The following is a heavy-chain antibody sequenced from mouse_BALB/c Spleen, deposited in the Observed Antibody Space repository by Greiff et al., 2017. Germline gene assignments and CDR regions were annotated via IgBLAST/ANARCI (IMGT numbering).Heavy chain of an antibody. D-gene: IGHD1-1*01. V-gene: IGHV10-1*02. J-gene: IGHJ4*01. CDR3: VRQNYYGDAMDY. CDR1: GFTFNTYA. Sequence: DVKLVESGGGLVQPKGSLKLSCAASGFTFNTYAMNWVRQAPGKGLEWVARIRSKSNNYATYYADSVKDRFTISRDDSQSMLYLQMNNLKTEDTAMYYCVRQNYYGDAMDYWGQGTSVTVSS. CDR2: IRSKSNNYAT.